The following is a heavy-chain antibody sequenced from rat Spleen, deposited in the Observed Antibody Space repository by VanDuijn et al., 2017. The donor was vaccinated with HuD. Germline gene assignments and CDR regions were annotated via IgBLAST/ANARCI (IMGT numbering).Heavy chain of an antibody. D-gene: IGHD1-2*01. CDR2: ISYEGSST. J-gene: IGHJ2*01. V-gene: IGHV5-22*01. CDR1: GFTFSDYY. CDR3: ARQGEQLYLHFDY. Sequence: EVQLVESGGGLVQPGRSLKLSCAASGFTFSDYYMAWVRQAPKKGLEWVASISYEGSSTYYGDSVKGRFTISRDNAKSTLYLQMNSLRSEDTATYYCARQGEQLYLHFDYWGQGVMVTVSS.